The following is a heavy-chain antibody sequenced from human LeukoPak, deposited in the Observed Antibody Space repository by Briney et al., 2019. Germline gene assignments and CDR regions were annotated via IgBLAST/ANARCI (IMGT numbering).Heavy chain of an antibody. V-gene: IGHV3-20*04. D-gene: IGHD3-10*01. CDR3: ARNYGSGSYRSYYFDY. CDR1: GFTVSSNS. J-gene: IGHJ4*02. CDR2: INWNGGST. Sequence: GGSLRLSCAASGFTVSSNSMSWVRQAPGKGLEWVSGINWNGGSTGYADSVKGRFTISRDNAKNSLYLQMNSLRAEDTALYYCARNYGSGSYRSYYFDYWGQGTLVTVSS.